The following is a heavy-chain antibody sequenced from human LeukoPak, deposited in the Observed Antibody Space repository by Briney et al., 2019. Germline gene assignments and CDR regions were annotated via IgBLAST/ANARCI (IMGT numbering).Heavy chain of an antibody. Sequence: PSETLSLTCAVSGGSISSSNWWSWVRQPPGKGLEWIGEIYHSGSTNYNPSLKSRVTISVDKSKNQFSLKVNSVTAADTAVYYCARGPYYYDSSGYSSLDYWGQGTLVTVSS. CDR3: ARGPYYYDSSGYSSLDY. D-gene: IGHD3-22*01. CDR1: GGSISSSNW. V-gene: IGHV4-4*02. J-gene: IGHJ4*02. CDR2: IYHSGST.